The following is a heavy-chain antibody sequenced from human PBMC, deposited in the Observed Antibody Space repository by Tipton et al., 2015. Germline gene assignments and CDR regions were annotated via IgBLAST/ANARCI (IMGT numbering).Heavy chain of an antibody. V-gene: IGHV4-59*08. Sequence: LRLSCTVSGGSISGNYWTWIRQPPGKGLEWIGYIYSSGSTNYNPSLKSRVTISVDTSKNQFSLKLTSVTAADTAVYYCACQDYDSLTRDYQTVDYWGQGTLVTVSS. CDR1: GGSISGNY. CDR3: ACQDYDSLTRDYQTVDY. D-gene: IGHD3-9*01. CDR2: IYSSGST. J-gene: IGHJ4*02.